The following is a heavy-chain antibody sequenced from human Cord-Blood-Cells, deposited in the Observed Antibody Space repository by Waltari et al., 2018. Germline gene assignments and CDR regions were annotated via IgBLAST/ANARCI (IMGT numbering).Heavy chain of an antibody. CDR3: ARSGVGFCGGDCYWFDY. CDR1: GYSISSGYY. V-gene: IGHV4-38-2*01. CDR2: IYHSGST. D-gene: IGHD2-21*01. J-gene: IGHJ4*02. Sequence: QVQLQESGPGLVKPSETLSLTCAVSGYSISSGYYWGWIRQPPGKGLEWIGSIYHSGSTSYNPSLKSRVTISVDTSKNQFSLKLSSVTAADTAVYYCARSGVGFCGGDCYWFDYWGQGTLVTVSS.